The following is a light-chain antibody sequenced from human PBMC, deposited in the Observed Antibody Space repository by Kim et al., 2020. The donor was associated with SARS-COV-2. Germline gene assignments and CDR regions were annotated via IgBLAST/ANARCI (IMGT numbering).Light chain of an antibody. V-gene: IGLV2-14*03. CDR1: STDVGGYDY. CDR3: ISYTTVNTYV. J-gene: IGLJ1*01. CDR2: GVF. Sequence: QSALTQPASVSGSPGQSITISFTGTSTDVGGYDYVSWYQQHPDKAPKLIIYGVFKRPSGVSNRFSGSKSGNTASLTISGLLTEDEADYYCISYTTVNTYVFGTGTKVTVL.